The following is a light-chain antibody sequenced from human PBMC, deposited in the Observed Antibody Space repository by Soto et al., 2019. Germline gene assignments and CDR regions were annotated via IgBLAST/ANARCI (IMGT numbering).Light chain of an antibody. Sequence: QSALTQPRSVSGSPGQSVTISCTGTSSDVGGYNYVSWYQQHPGPPKLMIYDVSKRPSGVPDRFSGSKSGNTASLTISGLQAEDEADYYCCSYAGSYTLVFGTGTKVTVL. CDR3: CSYAGSYTLV. CDR2: DVS. V-gene: IGLV2-11*01. CDR1: SSDVGGYNY. J-gene: IGLJ1*01.